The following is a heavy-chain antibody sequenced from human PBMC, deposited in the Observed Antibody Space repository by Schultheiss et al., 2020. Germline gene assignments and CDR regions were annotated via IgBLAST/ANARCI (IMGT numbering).Heavy chain of an antibody. CDR2: ISGSSSTI. V-gene: IGHV3-48*02. J-gene: IGHJ4*02. CDR3: ARFGWGGGYTYLDY. CDR1: GFIFSSYS. D-gene: IGHD5-18*01. Sequence: GGSLRLSCAASGFIFSSYSMNWVRQAPGKGLEWVSFISGSSSTIHYADSVKGRFTISRDNAKNSLYLQMDSLRDEDTAVYYCARFGWGGGYTYLDYWGQGTLVTVSS.